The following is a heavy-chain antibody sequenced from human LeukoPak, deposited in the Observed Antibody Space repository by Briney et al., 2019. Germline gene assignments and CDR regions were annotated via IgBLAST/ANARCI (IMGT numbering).Heavy chain of an antibody. J-gene: IGHJ4*02. CDR3: VSAIRGSPIDY. D-gene: IGHD3-10*01. CDR2: IKTDGSET. CDR1: GFSFSNYW. V-gene: IGHV3-7*01. Sequence: PEGSLRLSCAASGFSFSNYWMGWVRQAPGKGLACVANIKTDGSETYYVDSVKGRFTISRDNAKNSLFLQMNSLRAEDTAIYYCVSAIRGSPIDYWGQGTLVSVSS.